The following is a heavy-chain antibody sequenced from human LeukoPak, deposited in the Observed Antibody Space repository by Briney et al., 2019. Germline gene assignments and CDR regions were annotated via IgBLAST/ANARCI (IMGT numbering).Heavy chain of an antibody. V-gene: IGHV3-11*01. CDR1: GFTFSDYY. CDR3: AKGDQKIAVADLDY. D-gene: IGHD6-19*01. Sequence: PGGSLRLSCAASGFTFSDYYMSWIRQAPGKGLEWVSYISSSGSTIYYADSVKGRFTISRDNSKNTLYLQMNSLRAEDTAVYYCAKGDQKIAVADLDYWGQGTLVTVSS. J-gene: IGHJ4*02. CDR2: ISSSGSTI.